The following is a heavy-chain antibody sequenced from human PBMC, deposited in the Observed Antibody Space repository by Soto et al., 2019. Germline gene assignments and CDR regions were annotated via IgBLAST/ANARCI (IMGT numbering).Heavy chain of an antibody. D-gene: IGHD6-6*01. CDR1: GFNFGDYA. CDR2: IRSKAHGGTT. V-gene: IGHV3-49*03. J-gene: IGHJ2*01. CDR3: SRQPLVDWYFDL. Sequence: EVQVVESGGGLVEPGRSLRLSCAASGFNFGDYAMSWFRQAPGKGLEWVSFIRSKAHGGTTEDAASVKGRFTVSRDDSKNIAYLQMNSLKTEDTGVYYCSRQPLVDWYFDLWGRGTLVTVSS.